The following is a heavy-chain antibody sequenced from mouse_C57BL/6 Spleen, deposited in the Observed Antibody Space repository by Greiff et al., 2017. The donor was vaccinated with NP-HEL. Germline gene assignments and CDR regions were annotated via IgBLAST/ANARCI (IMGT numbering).Heavy chain of an antibody. D-gene: IGHD1-1*01. J-gene: IGHJ3*01. V-gene: IGHV5-4*03. CDR3: ARDYYGSSDWFAY. CDR1: GFTFSSYA. Sequence: EVKLVESGGGLVKPGGSLKLSCAASGFTFSSYAMSWVRQTPEKRLEWVATISDGGSYTYYPDNVKGRFTISRDNAKNNLYLQMSHLKSEDTAMYYCARDYYGSSDWFAYWGQGTLVTVSA. CDR2: ISDGGSYT.